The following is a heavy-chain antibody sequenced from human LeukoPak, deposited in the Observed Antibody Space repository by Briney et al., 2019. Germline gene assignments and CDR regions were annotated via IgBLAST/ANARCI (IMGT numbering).Heavy chain of an antibody. D-gene: IGHD5-24*01. V-gene: IGHV3-74*01. CDR3: ATDPQGSRPQYAFDI. CDR1: GFTFSNYW. CDR2: IESDGSST. Sequence: GGTLRLSCAASGFTFSNYWMHWGRQAPGPGLVWVSRIESDGSSTSYAHFVKGRFTISRDNAKNTLFLQMNSLRAEDTAVYYCATDPQGSRPQYAFDIWGKGTMVTVSS. J-gene: IGHJ3*02.